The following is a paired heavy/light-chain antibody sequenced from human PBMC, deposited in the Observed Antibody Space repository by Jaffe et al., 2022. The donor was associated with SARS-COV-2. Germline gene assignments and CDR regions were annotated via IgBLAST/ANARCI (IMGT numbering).Light chain of an antibody. V-gene: IGKV3-20*01. Sequence: EIVLTQSPGTLSLSPGERATLSCRASQSVSSNYLAWYQQKPGQAPRLLIYGASSRATGIPERFSGSGSGTDFTLTITRLEPEDFAVYYCQQCGDSPRTFGQGTRLEI. CDR2: GAS. J-gene: IGKJ5*01. CDR1: QSVSSNY. CDR3: QQCGDSPRT.
Heavy chain of an antibody. CDR1: GFTFRSYS. CDR3: ARDSRGGYYSYDQSFDY. D-gene: IGHD5-18*01. V-gene: IGHV3-48*01. J-gene: IGHJ4*02. CDR2: ISSMSSTT. Sequence: EVQLVESGGGLVQPGGSLRLSCAASGFTFRSYSMNWVRQAPGKGLEWVSYISSMSSTTYYADSVKGRFTISRDNAKNSLFLQMISLRVEDTAVYYCARDSRGGYYSYDQSFDYWGQGILVTVSS.